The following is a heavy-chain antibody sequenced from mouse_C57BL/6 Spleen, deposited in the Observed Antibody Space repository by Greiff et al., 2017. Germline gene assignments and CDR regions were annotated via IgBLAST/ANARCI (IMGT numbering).Heavy chain of an antibody. V-gene: IGHV1-64*01. CDR2: IHPNSGST. Sequence: QVQLQQPGAELVKPGASVKLSCKASGYTFTSYWMHWVKQRPGQGLEWIGMIHPNSGSTNYNEKFKSKATLTVDKSSSTAYMQLSSLTSEDSAVYYCARNEDDYGEDCDVWGTGTTVTVSS. CDR1: GYTFTSYW. J-gene: IGHJ1*03. D-gene: IGHD2-4*01. CDR3: ARNEDDYGEDCDV.